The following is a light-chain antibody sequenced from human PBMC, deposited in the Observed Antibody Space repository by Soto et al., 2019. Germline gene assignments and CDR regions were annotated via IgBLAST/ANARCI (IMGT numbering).Light chain of an antibody. CDR2: GAS. CDR1: QGISRN. Sequence: IVMTQSPATLSVSPGERATLSCRASQGISRNLAWYQQKPGQVPRLLFYGASTRATGIPARFSGSGSGTEFTLTIDSLQSEDFAVYYCEQYNTWPSFGGGTKVEI. V-gene: IGKV3-15*01. CDR3: EQYNTWPS. J-gene: IGKJ4*01.